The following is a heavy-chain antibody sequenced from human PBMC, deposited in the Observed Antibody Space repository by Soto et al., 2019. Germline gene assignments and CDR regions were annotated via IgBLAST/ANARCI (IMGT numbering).Heavy chain of an antibody. Sequence: ASVKVSCKASGYTFTSYYMHWVRQAPGQGLEWMGIINPSGGSTSYAQKFQGRVTMTRDTSAGTVYMQLSSLTSEDTAVYYCARDDSGYSGSHYIDYINYWGQGALVSVSS. CDR3: ARDDSGYSGSHYIDYINY. J-gene: IGHJ4*02. V-gene: IGHV1-46*01. D-gene: IGHD1-26*01. CDR1: GYTFTSYY. CDR2: INPSGGST.